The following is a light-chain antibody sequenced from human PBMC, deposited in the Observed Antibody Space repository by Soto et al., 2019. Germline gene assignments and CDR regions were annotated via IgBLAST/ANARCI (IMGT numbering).Light chain of an antibody. CDR3: SSYAGTNIDVV. J-gene: IGLJ2*01. Sequence: QSALTQPPSASGSPGQSVTISCTGTSSDVGGYVYVSWYQQYPGKAPKLILYEVNKRTSGVPDRFSGSKSGNTASLTVSGLQAEDDADYYCSSYAGTNIDVVFGGGTKLTVL. V-gene: IGLV2-8*01. CDR2: EVN. CDR1: SSDVGGYVY.